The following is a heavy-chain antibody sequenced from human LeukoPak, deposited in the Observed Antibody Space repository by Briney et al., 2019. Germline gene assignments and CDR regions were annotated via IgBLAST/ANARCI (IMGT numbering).Heavy chain of an antibody. J-gene: IGHJ4*02. CDR1: GGSISSYY. CDR2: IYTSGST. V-gene: IGHV4-4*07. CDR3: ARDPRSSWYDY. D-gene: IGHD6-13*01. Sequence: TSETLSLTCTVSGGSISSYYWSGIRQPAGKGLEWIGRIYTSGSTNYNPSLKSRVTMSVDTSKNQFSLKLSSVTAADTAVYYCARDPRSSWYDYWGQGTLVTVSS.